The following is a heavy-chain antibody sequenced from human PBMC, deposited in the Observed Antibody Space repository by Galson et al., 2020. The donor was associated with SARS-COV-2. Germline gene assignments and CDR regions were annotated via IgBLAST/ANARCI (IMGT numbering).Heavy chain of an antibody. CDR1: GFTFSSYA. CDR3: AKDPLPELRFLEWPHGDYYYGMDV. V-gene: IGHV3-23*01. J-gene: IGHJ6*02. D-gene: IGHD3-3*01. Sequence: GGSLRLSCAASGFTFSSYAMSWVRQAPGKGLEWVSAISGSGGSTYYADSVKGRFTISRDNSKNTLYLQMNSLRAEDTAVYYCAKDPLPELRFLEWPHGDYYYGMDVWGQGTTVTVSS. CDR2: ISGSGGST.